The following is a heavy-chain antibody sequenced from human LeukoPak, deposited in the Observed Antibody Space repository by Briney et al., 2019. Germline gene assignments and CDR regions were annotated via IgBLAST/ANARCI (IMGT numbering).Heavy chain of an antibody. Sequence: GGSLRLSCGASGITFSSYSMNWVRQAPGKGLEWVSYISSSGSTKYYADSVKGRFTISRDNARNSLYLQMNSLRAEDTALYYCAKGAVAGSGGYYFDYWGQGTLVTVSS. D-gene: IGHD6-19*01. CDR3: AKGAVAGSGGYYFDY. V-gene: IGHV3-48*01. J-gene: IGHJ4*02. CDR1: GITFSSYS. CDR2: ISSSGSTK.